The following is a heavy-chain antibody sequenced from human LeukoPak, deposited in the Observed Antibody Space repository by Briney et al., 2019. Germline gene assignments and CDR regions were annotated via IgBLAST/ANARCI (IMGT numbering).Heavy chain of an antibody. CDR2: IDPSDSET. CDR3: ARQTAMGRSGDY. Sequence: GESLKISCTASGYSFTNYWIGWVRQMPGKGLAWMGIIDPSDSETRYTPSFQGQVTISADKSLSTAYLQWNSLKASDTARYYCARQTAMGRSGDYWGQGTLVIVSS. V-gene: IGHV5-51*01. CDR1: GYSFTNYW. D-gene: IGHD5-18*01. J-gene: IGHJ4*02.